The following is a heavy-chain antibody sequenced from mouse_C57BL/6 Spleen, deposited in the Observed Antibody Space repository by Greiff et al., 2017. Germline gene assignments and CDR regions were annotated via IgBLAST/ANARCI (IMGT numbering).Heavy chain of an antibody. CDR2: ILPGSGST. V-gene: IGHV1-9*01. D-gene: IGHD1-1*01. Sequence: VKLVESGAELMKPGASVQLSCKATGYTFTGYWIEWVKQRPGHGLEWIGEILPGSGSTNYNEKFKGKATFTADTSSNTAYMQLSSLTTEDSAIYYCARSPNYYGSSAFDYWGQGTTLTGSS. J-gene: IGHJ2*01. CDR3: ARSPNYYGSSAFDY. CDR1: GYTFTGYW.